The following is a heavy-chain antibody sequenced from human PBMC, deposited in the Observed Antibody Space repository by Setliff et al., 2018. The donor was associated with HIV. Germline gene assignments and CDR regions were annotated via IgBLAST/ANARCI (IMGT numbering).Heavy chain of an antibody. CDR1: GGSFSGSY. CDR3: AATYCRGGGRDCPQMYDY. D-gene: IGHD2-15*01. Sequence: SETLSLTCAVHGGSFSGSYWSWIRQPPGKGLGWIGELNYVGVTNHNPSLKSRVTISVEASKRQWSLKLNSVTAADTAIYYCAATYCRGGGRDCPQMYDYWGQGSLVTVSS. CDR2: LNYVGVT. V-gene: IGHV4-34*01. J-gene: IGHJ4*02.